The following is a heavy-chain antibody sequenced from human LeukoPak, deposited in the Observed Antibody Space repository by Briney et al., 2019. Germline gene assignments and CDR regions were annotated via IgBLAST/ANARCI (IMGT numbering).Heavy chain of an antibody. CDR2: IYYSGST. Sequence: SETLSLTCTVSGGSISSSSYYWGWIRQPPGKGLEWIGSIYYSGSTYYNPSLKSRVTISVDTSKNQFSLKLSSVTAADTAAYYCARLSGYYYVGPDYWGQGTLVTVSS. CDR3: ARLSGYYYVGPDY. CDR1: GGSISSSSYY. J-gene: IGHJ4*02. V-gene: IGHV4-39*01. D-gene: IGHD3-22*01.